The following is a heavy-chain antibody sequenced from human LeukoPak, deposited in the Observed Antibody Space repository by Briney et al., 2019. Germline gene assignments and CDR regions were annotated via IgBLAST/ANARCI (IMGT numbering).Heavy chain of an antibody. V-gene: IGHV4-61*01. CDR3: ARGRGNYYGMDV. CDR2: IYYNGNT. Sequence: PSETLSLTCTVSGGSVSSGSYYWSWIRQPPGKGLEWIGYIYYNGNTNYSPSLKSRVTMSVDTSKNLFSLKVSSVTAADTAVYYCARGRGNYYGMDVWGQGTTVTVSS. J-gene: IGHJ6*02. CDR1: GGSVSSGSYY.